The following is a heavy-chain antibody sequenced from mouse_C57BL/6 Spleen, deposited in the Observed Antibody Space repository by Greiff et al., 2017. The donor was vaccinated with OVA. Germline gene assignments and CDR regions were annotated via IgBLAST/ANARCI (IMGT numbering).Heavy chain of an antibody. Sequence: EVKVVESGGGLVQPGGSLKLSCAASGFTFSDYYMYWVRQTPEKRLEWVAYISNGGGSTYYPDTVKGRFTISRDNAKNTLYLQMSRLKSEDTAMYYCARPRSYGSSFYYAMDYWGQGTSVTVSS. CDR3: ARPRSYGSSFYYAMDY. V-gene: IGHV5-12*01. CDR1: GFTFSDYY. D-gene: IGHD1-1*01. CDR2: ISNGGGST. J-gene: IGHJ4*01.